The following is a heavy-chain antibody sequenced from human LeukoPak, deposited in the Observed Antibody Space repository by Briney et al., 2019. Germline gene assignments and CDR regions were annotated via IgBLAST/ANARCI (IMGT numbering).Heavy chain of an antibody. CDR1: GFTVSSNY. CDR2: IYSGGST. CDR3: ARGVSSSSVGDAFDI. V-gene: IGHV3-53*01. D-gene: IGHD6-6*01. J-gene: IGHJ3*02. Sequence: GGSLRLPCAASGFTVSSNYMSWVRQAPGKGLEWVSVIYSGGSTYYADSVKGRFTISRDNSKNTLYLQMNSLRAEDTAVYYCARGVSSSSVGDAFDIWGQGTMVTVSS.